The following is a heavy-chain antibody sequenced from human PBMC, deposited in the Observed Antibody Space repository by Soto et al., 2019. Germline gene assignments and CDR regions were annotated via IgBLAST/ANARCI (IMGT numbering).Heavy chain of an antibody. CDR2: IYYSGST. CDR1: GGSISSGGYY. CDR3: ARAGITISNYYYGMDV. Sequence: SETLSLTCTVSGGSISSGGYYWSWIRQHPGKGLEWIGYIYYSGSTYYNPSLKSRVTISVDTSKNQFSLKLSSVTAADTAVYYCARAGITISNYYYGMDVWGQGTTVTVSS. J-gene: IGHJ6*02. D-gene: IGHD3-3*01. V-gene: IGHV4-31*03.